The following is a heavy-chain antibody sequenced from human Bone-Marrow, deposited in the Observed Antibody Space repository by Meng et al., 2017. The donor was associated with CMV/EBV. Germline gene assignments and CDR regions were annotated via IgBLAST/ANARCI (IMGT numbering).Heavy chain of an antibody. CDR3: ARDYPLTSGSLV. CDR2: ISSSSSYI. D-gene: IGHD1-26*01. CDR1: GFTFSSYS. V-gene: IGHV3-21*01. Sequence: GESLKISCAASGFTFSSYSMNWVRQAPGKGLEWVSSISSSSSYIYYADSVKGRFTISRDNAKNSLYLQMNSRRAEDTAVYYCARDYPLTSGSLVWGQGTLVTVSS. J-gene: IGHJ4*02.